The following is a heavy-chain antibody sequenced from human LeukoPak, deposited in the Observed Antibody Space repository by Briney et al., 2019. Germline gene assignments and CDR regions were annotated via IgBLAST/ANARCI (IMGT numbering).Heavy chain of an antibody. Sequence: SEALSLTCSVSGDDIYNHYWSWVRQPPGKEPEWIAYIYYTGTTSGRTDYNPSLQSRVSISIDTSKSQFSLRLDSVTAADTAFYYCAEIPRIWGQGILVTVYS. CDR3: AEIPRI. J-gene: IGHJ4*02. CDR2: IYYTGTTSGRT. D-gene: IGHD5-24*01. CDR1: GDDIYNHY. V-gene: IGHV4-59*11.